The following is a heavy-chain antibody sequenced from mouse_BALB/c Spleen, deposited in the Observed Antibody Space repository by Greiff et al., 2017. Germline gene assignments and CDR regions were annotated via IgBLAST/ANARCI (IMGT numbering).Heavy chain of an antibody. J-gene: IGHJ3*01. V-gene: IGHV14-4*02. D-gene: IGHD1-1*01. CDR2: IDPENGDT. CDR1: GFNIKDYY. Sequence: VQLQQSGAELVRSGASVKLSCTASGFNIKDYYMHWVKQRPEQGLEWIGWIDPENGDTEYAPKFQGKATMTADTSSNTAYLQLSSLTSEDTAVYYCNFLLLRRGFAYWGQGTLVTVSA. CDR3: NFLLLRRGFAY.